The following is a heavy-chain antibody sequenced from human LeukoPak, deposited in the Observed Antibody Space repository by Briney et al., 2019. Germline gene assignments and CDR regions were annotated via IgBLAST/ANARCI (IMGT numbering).Heavy chain of an antibody. V-gene: IGHV1-69*13. D-gene: IGHD3-16*01. J-gene: IGHJ6*03. Sequence: SVKVSCKASGGTFSSYAISWVRQAPGQGLEWMGGIIHIFGTANYAQKFQGRDTITADESTSTAYMELSSLRSGDTAVYYCARVLGKFSPPHYYYYYMDVWGKGTTVTVSS. CDR1: GGTFSSYA. CDR3: ARVLGKFSPPHYYYYYMDV. CDR2: IIHIFGTA.